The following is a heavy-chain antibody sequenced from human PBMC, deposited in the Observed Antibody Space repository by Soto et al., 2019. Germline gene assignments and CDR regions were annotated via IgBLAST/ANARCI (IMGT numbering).Heavy chain of an antibody. D-gene: IGHD6-19*01. Sequence: EVQLVESGGGLVQPGGSLRLSCAASGFTFSSYSMNWVRQAPGKGLEWVSYISSSSSTIYYADSVKGRFTISRDNVKNSLYLQMNSLRDEDTAVYYCARAQPGIAVAGTLLAPWGQGTLVTVSS. V-gene: IGHV3-48*02. CDR3: ARAQPGIAVAGTLLAP. CDR2: ISSSSSTI. J-gene: IGHJ5*02. CDR1: GFTFSSYS.